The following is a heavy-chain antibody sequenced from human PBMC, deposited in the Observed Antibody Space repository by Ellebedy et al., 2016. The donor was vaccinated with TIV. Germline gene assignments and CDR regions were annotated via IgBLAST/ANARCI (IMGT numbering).Heavy chain of an antibody. CDR3: ARRPDDYGGNTQENYGMDV. Sequence: PGGSLRLSCKGSGYSFTSYWIGWVRQMPGKGLEWMGIIYPGDSDTRYSPPFQGQVTISADKSISTAYLQWSSLKASDTAMYYCARRPDDYGGNTQENYGMDVWGQGTTVTVSS. V-gene: IGHV5-51*01. CDR2: IYPGDSDT. D-gene: IGHD4-23*01. CDR1: GYSFTSYW. J-gene: IGHJ6*02.